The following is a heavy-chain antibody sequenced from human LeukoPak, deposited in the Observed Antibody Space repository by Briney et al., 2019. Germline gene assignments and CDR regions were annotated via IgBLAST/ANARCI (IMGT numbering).Heavy chain of an antibody. CDR2: IFYSGIT. CDR3: ARGPEHYDILTGIDY. CDR1: GGSISSSRYY. V-gene: IGHV4-39*01. D-gene: IGHD3-9*01. J-gene: IGHJ4*02. Sequence: MSSETLSLTCTVSGGSISSSRYYWGWIRQPPGKGLEWIGTIFYSGITYYNPSLKSRVTISVDTSKNQLSLKLSSVTAADTAVYYCARGPEHYDILTGIDYWGQGTLVTVSS.